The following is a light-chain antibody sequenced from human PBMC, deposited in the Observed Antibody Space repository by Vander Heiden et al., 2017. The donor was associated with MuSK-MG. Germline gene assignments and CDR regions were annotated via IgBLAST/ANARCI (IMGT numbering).Light chain of an antibody. CDR1: QSISSW. Sequence: DIQMTQSPSTLSASVGDRVTITCRASQSISSWLAWYQQEPGKAPKLLIYDASNLENGVPSKFRGNGSWTKFTLTNSSLQPDDFATYYCQQYNSYSYTFGQGTKLEIK. V-gene: IGKV1-5*01. CDR3: QQYNSYSYT. CDR2: DAS. J-gene: IGKJ2*01.